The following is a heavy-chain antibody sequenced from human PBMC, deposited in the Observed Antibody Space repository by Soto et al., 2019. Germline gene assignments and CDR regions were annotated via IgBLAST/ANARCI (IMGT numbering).Heavy chain of an antibody. Sequence: QVQLQQWGAGLLKPSETLSLTCAVYGGSFSGYYWNWIRQPPGKGLEWIGEINNSGSTNYNPSLKNRVPLSIDTSKNPFSLKLSSVTAADTAVYYCARGWGRIFDYWGQGTLVTVSS. CDR3: ARGWGRIFDY. V-gene: IGHV4-34*01. CDR2: INNSGST. D-gene: IGHD7-27*01. J-gene: IGHJ4*02. CDR1: GGSFSGYY.